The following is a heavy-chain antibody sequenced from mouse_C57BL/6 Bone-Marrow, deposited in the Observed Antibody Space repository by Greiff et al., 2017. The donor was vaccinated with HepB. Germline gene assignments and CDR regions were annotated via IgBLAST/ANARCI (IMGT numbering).Heavy chain of an antibody. CDR3: AREGLITFDV. CDR1: GYTFTSYW. J-gene: IGHJ1*03. CDR2: IDPSDSYT. D-gene: IGHD1-1*01. V-gene: IGHV1-69*01. Sequence: VQLQQPGAELVMPGASVKLSCKASGYTFTSYWMHWVKQRPGQGLEWIGEIDPSDSYTNYNQKFKGKSTLTVDKSSSIAYMQLSSLTSEDSAVYYCAREGLITFDVWGTGTTVTVSS.